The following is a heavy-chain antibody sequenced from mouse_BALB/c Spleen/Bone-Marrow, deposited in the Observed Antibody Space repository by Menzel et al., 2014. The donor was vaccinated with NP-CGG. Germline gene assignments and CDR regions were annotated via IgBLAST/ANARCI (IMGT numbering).Heavy chain of an antibody. CDR1: GYVFSNSW. Sequence: VQLQESGPEVVKPGASVKISCKASGYVFSNSWMNWVKQRPGQGLEWIGRIYPGDGNTTYNGKFKGKATLTADKSSSTVYIQITSLTSVDSAVYFCARWRDVYFDVWGAGTTVTVSS. V-gene: IGHV1-82*01. D-gene: IGHD3-3*01. CDR3: ARWRDVYFDV. CDR2: IYPGDGNT. J-gene: IGHJ1*01.